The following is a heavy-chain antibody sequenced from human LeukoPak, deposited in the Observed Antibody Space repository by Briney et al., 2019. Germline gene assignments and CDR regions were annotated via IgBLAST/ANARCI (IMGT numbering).Heavy chain of an antibody. CDR3: ARDRWVLGATTPYFFDY. D-gene: IGHD1-26*01. J-gene: IGHJ4*02. CDR2: ISAYSGNT. CDR1: GYTFTDYG. Sequence: ASVKVPCKTSGYTFTDYGVSWVRQAPGQGLEWMGWISAYSGNTNSAQTFQGRVTMTTDTSTSTAYMELRSLRSDDTAVYYCARDRWVLGATTPYFFDYWGQGTLVTVSS. V-gene: IGHV1-18*01.